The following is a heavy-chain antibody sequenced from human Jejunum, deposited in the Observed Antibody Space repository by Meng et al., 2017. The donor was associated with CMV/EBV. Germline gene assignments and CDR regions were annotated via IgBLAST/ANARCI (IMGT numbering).Heavy chain of an antibody. J-gene: IGHJ3*02. Sequence: GSFSCYYLGWIRQPPGKGLEWIGEINHSGSTNYNPSLKSRVTISVDTSKNQFSLKLSSVTAADTAVYYCARGLVVVIATHDAFDIWGQGTMVTVSS. CDR2: INHSGST. CDR3: ARGLVVVIATHDAFDI. V-gene: IGHV4-34*01. CDR1: GSFSCYY. D-gene: IGHD2-21*01.